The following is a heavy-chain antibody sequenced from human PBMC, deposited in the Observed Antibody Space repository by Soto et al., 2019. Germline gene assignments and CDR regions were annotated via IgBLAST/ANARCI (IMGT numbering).Heavy chain of an antibody. Sequence: SETLSLTCAVSGGSISSSNWWSWVRQPPGKGLEWIGEIYHSGSTNYNPSLKSRVTISVDKSKNQFSLKLSSVTAADTAVYYCARENTIFDEAAYYYYGMDVWGQGTTVTVSS. CDR1: GGSISSSNW. D-gene: IGHD3-3*01. CDR3: ARENTIFDEAAYYYYGMDV. CDR2: IYHSGST. J-gene: IGHJ6*02. V-gene: IGHV4-4*02.